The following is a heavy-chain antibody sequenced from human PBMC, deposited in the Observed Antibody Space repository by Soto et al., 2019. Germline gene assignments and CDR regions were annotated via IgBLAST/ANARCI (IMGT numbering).Heavy chain of an antibody. D-gene: IGHD2-2*01. J-gene: IGHJ6*02. CDR2: IIPIFGTA. CDR3: ARHVPAAGYYYGMDV. V-gene: IGHV1-69*13. Sequence: SVKVSCKASGYTFTTYYMHWVRQAPGQGLEWMGGIIPIFGTANYAQKFQGRVTITADESTSTAYMELSSLRSEDTAVYYCARHVPAAGYYYGMDVWGQGTTVTVSS. CDR1: GYTFTTYY.